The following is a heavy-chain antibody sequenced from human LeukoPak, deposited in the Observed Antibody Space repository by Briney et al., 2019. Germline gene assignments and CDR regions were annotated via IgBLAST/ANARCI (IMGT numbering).Heavy chain of an antibody. CDR2: IYYTGST. CDR3: ARDGISGSYYAEYFQH. CDR1: GGSISSYY. J-gene: IGHJ1*01. Sequence: SETLSLTCTVSGGSISSYYWSWIRQPPGKGLEWIGYIYYTGSTNYNPSLKSRVTVSVDTSKNQFSLKLSSVTAADTAVYYCARDGISGSYYAEYFQHWGQGTLVTVSS. D-gene: IGHD1-26*01. V-gene: IGHV4-59*12.